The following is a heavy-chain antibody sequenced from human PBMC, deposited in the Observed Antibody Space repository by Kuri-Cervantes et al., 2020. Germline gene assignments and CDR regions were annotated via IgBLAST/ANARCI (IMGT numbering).Heavy chain of an antibody. V-gene: IGHV4-59*01. J-gene: IGHJ4*02. CDR3: SRGYIASYDTTY. CDR1: GDSISSYY. D-gene: IGHD2-21*01. Sequence: SETLSLTCIVSGDSISSYYWSWIRRPPGKGLEWIGYISYSGSTNYNSSLKSRVTISLDTSKNQFSLILRSVTPADTAFYYCSRGYIASYDTTYWGQGTLVTVSS. CDR2: ISYSGST.